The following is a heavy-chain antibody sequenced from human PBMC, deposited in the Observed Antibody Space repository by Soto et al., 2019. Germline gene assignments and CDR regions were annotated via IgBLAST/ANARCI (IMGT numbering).Heavy chain of an antibody. Sequence: ASVKVSCKASGGTFSSYAISWVRQAPGQGLEWMGRIIPILGIANYAQKFQGRVTITADKSTSTAYMELSSLRSEDTAVYYCARVAYYDSSGPPYYYGMDVWGQGTTVTVS. CDR3: ARVAYYDSSGPPYYYGMDV. CDR1: GGTFSSYA. J-gene: IGHJ6*02. D-gene: IGHD3-22*01. CDR2: IIPILGIA. V-gene: IGHV1-69*04.